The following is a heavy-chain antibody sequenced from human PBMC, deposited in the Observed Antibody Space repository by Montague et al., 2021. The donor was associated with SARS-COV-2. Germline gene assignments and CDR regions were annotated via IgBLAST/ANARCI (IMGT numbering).Heavy chain of an antibody. D-gene: IGHD4-17*01. CDR3: ARDYGDYGSGYYYGMDV. CDR2: IYYSGST. Sequence: SETLSLTCTVSGGSISSGGYYWGWIRQPPGKGLEWIGSIYYSGSTYYNPSLKSRVTISVDTSKNQFSLKLSSVTAADTAVYYCARDYGDYGSGYYYGMDVWGQGTTVTVSS. J-gene: IGHJ6*02. CDR1: GGSISSGGYY. V-gene: IGHV4-39*07.